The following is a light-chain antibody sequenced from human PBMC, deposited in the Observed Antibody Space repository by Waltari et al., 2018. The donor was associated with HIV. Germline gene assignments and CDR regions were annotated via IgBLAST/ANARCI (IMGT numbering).Light chain of an antibody. J-gene: IGLJ1*01. CDR1: NSNIGRNS. CDR3: ASWDDGLRGHV. V-gene: IGLV1-47*01. CDR2: RND. Sequence: QPGLTQPPSVSGTPGPRLPIPCSGHNSNIGRNSVYWYRQVPGTAPRLLVYRNDQRPPGVVDRFSGSRSGASASLVIGGLRVDDEGDYYCASWDDGLRGHVFGGGTTVSV.